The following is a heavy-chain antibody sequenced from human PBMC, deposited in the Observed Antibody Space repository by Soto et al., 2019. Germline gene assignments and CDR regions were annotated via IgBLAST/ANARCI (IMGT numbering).Heavy chain of an antibody. CDR3: ARGGYPNTWRDNWFDL. V-gene: IGHV3-74*01. Sequence: GGTLRPSFSISGFPFRRYWIHWVRQGSGEGLVGVSRINGGGSSTSYADSVKGRFTISRDNAKNTLYLQMNSLRAEDTAVYYCARGGYPNTWRDNWFDLWGQGTLVTVSS. CDR1: GFPFRRYW. D-gene: IGHD6-13*01. CDR2: INGGGSST. J-gene: IGHJ5*02.